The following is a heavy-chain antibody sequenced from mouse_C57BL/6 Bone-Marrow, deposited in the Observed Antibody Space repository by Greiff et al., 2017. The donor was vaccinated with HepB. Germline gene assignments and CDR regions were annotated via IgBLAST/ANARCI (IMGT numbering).Heavy chain of an antibody. Sequence: QVQLQQSGAELVKPGASVKLSCKASGYTFTSYWMHWVKQRPGQGLEWIGMIHPNSGSTNYNEKFKSKATLTVDKSSSTAYMQLSSLTSEDSAVYYCAREGVYYSYFDYWGQGTTLTVSS. CDR1: GYTFTSYW. V-gene: IGHV1-64*01. CDR2: IHPNSGST. J-gene: IGHJ2*01. D-gene: IGHD2-12*01. CDR3: AREGVYYSYFDY.